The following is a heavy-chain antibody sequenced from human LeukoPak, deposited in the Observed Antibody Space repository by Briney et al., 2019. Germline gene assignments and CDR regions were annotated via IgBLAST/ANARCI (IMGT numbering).Heavy chain of an antibody. Sequence: SETLSLTCTVSGGSISSYYWGWIRQPPGKGLEWIGSIYYSGSTYYNPSLKSRVTISVDTSKNQFSLKLSSVAAADTAVYYCARHVRESGRSARYFDLWGRGTLVTVSS. CDR2: IYYSGST. CDR3: ARHVRESGRSARYFDL. CDR1: GGSISSYY. D-gene: IGHD2-15*01. V-gene: IGHV4-39*01. J-gene: IGHJ2*01.